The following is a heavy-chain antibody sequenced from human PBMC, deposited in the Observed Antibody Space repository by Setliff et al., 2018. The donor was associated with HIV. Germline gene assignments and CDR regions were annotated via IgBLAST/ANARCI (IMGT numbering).Heavy chain of an antibody. CDR1: GFTVSNNY. Sequence: GGSLRLSCAASGFTVSNNYMSWVRQAPGKGLEWVAVISYDGSNEYYADSVKGRFTISRDNANNLVYLQMNSLRVEDTAVYFCARWGSGSYERVFDYWGRGMLVTVSS. J-gene: IGHJ4*02. V-gene: IGHV3-30*03. CDR3: ARWGSGSYERVFDY. D-gene: IGHD1-26*01. CDR2: ISYDGSNE.